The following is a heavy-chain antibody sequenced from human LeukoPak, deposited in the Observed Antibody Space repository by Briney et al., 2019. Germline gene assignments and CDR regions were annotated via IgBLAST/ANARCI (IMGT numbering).Heavy chain of an antibody. CDR1: GGSFSGYY. CDR2: INHSGST. CDR3: ARARGWIQLWSSRENYFDY. V-gene: IGHV4-34*01. Sequence: SETLSLTCAVYGGSFSGYYWSWIRQPPGKGLEWIGEINHSGSTNYNPSLKSRVTISVDTSKNQFSLKLSSVTAADTAVYYCARARGWIQLWSSRENYFDYWGQGTLVTVSS. J-gene: IGHJ4*02. D-gene: IGHD5-18*01.